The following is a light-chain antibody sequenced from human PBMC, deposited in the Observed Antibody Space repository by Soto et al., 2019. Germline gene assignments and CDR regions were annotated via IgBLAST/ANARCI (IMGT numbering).Light chain of an antibody. CDR1: SSNIGAPYD. Sequence: QSVLTQPPSVSGAPGQGVTISCTGSSSNIGAPYDVHWYQHLPGKAPKLLIYGNNNRPSGVPDRFSGSKSGTSASLAITGLQADDEADYFCQSYDRSLTGYVFGTGTKLTVL. V-gene: IGLV1-40*01. CDR2: GNN. J-gene: IGLJ1*01. CDR3: QSYDRSLTGYV.